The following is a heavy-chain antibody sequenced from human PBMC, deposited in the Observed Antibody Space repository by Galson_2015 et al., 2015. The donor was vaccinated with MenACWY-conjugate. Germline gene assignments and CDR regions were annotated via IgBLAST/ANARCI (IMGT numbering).Heavy chain of an antibody. CDR2: INPSGGST. V-gene: IGHV1-46*01. J-gene: IGHJ4*02. CDR3: AMNRIAVADLFDY. CDR1: GYTFTSYY. Sequence: QSGAEVKKPGESLKISCKASGYTFTSYYMHWVRQAPGQGLEWMGIINPSGGSTSYAQKFQGRVTITADKSTSTAYMELSSLRSEDTAVYYCAMNRIAVADLFDYWGQGTLVTVSS. D-gene: IGHD6-19*01.